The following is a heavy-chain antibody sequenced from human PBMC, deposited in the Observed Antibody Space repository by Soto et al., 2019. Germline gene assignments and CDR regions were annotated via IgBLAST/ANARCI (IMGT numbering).Heavy chain of an antibody. CDR2: IYYSGST. J-gene: IGHJ4*02. CDR1: GGSISSYY. V-gene: IGHV4-59*01. D-gene: IGHD6-19*01. Sequence: XGTLSLTCTVSGGSISSYYWSWIRQPPGKGLEWIGYIYYSGSTNYNPSLKSRVTISVDTSRNQFSLKLSSVTAADTAVYYCARGSSGWYLFDYWGQGTLVTVSS. CDR3: ARGSSGWYLFDY.